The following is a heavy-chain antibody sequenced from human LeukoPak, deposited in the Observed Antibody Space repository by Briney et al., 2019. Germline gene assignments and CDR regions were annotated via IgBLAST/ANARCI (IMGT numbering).Heavy chain of an antibody. V-gene: IGHV4-59*01. CDR2: IYYRGST. CDR3: ARGGEYSGYDFDY. CDR1: GGSISSYY. Sequence: SETLSLTCTVSGGSISSYYWSWIRQPPGKGLEWIGYIYYRGSTNYNPSLKSRVTISVDTSKNQFSLKLSSVTAADTAVYYCARGGEYSGYDFDYWGQGTLVTVSS. J-gene: IGHJ4*02. D-gene: IGHD5-12*01.